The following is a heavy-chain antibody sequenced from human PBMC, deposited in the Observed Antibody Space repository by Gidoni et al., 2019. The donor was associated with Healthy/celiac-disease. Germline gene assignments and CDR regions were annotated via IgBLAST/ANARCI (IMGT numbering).Heavy chain of an antibody. CDR3: ARGDSSSWYWYFDL. V-gene: IGHV3-20*01. Sequence: EVQLVESGGGVVRPGVSLRLSCAASGFTFDDYGMSWVRQAPGKGLEWFSGINWNGGSTGYADSVKGRFTISRDNAKNSLYLQMNSLRAEDTALYHCARGDSSSWYWYFDLWGRGTLVTVSS. J-gene: IGHJ2*01. CDR1: GFTFDDYG. D-gene: IGHD6-13*01. CDR2: INWNGGST.